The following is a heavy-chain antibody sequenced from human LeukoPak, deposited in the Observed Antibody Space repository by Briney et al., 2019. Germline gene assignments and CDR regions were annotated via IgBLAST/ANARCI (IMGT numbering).Heavy chain of an antibody. J-gene: IGHJ5*02. CDR2: IIPIFGIA. Sequence: SVKVSRKASGGTFSSYAISWVRQAPGQGLEWMGRIIPIFGIANYAQKFQGRVTITADKSTSTAYMELSSLRSEDTAVYYCARDEMATTYWFDPWGQGTLVTVSS. CDR3: ARDEMATTYWFDP. V-gene: IGHV1-69*04. D-gene: IGHD5-24*01. CDR1: GGTFSSYA.